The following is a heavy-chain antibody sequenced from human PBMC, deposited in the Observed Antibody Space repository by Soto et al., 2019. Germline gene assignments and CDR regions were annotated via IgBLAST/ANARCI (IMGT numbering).Heavy chain of an antibody. D-gene: IGHD4-17*01. Sequence: SETLSLTCAVYGGSFSGYYWSWIRQPPGKGLEWIGEINHSGSTNYNPSLKSRVTISVDTSKNQFSLKLSSVTAADTAVYYCAVERYDEYGDYEGDYWGQGTLVTVSS. CDR2: INHSGST. CDR1: GGSFSGYY. V-gene: IGHV4-34*01. J-gene: IGHJ4*02. CDR3: AVERYDEYGDYEGDY.